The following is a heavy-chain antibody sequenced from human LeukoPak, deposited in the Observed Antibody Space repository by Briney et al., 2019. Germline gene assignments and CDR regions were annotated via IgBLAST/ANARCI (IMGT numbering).Heavy chain of an antibody. Sequence: SETLSLTCTVSGGSISSGSYYWSWIRQPAGKGLEWIGRIYTSGSTTYNSSLKSRVTISLDTSKNHFSLRLSSVTAADTAVYNCARDREVGATGYYFDYWGQGTLVTVSS. J-gene: IGHJ4*02. D-gene: IGHD1-26*01. V-gene: IGHV4-61*02. CDR2: IYTSGST. CDR1: GGSISSGSYY. CDR3: ARDREVGATGYYFDY.